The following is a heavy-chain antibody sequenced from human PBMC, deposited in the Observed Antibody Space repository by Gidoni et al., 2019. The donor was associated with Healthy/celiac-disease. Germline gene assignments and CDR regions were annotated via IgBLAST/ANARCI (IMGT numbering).Heavy chain of an antibody. D-gene: IGHD6-13*01. CDR3: AKDQASSYFDY. CDR1: GFTFSSYG. J-gene: IGHJ4*02. CDR2: ISYDGSNK. V-gene: IGHV3-30*18. Sequence: SCAASGFTFSSYGMPWVRQAPGKGLEWVAVISYDGSNKYYADSVKGRFTISRDNSKNTLYLQMNSLRAEDTAVYYCAKDQASSYFDYWGQGTLVTVSS.